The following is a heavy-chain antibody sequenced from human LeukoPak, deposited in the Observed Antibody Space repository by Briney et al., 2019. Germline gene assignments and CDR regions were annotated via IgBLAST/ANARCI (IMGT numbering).Heavy chain of an antibody. CDR1: GGSFSGYY. CDR2: INHIGST. CDR3: ARAGIAAAGWFDP. V-gene: IGHV4-34*01. Sequence: SETLSLTCAVYGGSFSGYYWSWIRQPPGKGLEWIGEINHIGSTNYNPSLKSRVTISVDTSKNQFSLKLSSVTAADTAVYYCARAGIAAAGWFDPWGQGTLVTVSS. D-gene: IGHD6-13*01. J-gene: IGHJ5*02.